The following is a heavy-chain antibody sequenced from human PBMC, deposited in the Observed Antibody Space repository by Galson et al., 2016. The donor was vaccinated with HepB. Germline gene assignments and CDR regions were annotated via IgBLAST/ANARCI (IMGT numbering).Heavy chain of an antibody. J-gene: IGHJ4*02. Sequence: SLRLSCAASGFTFTTYWMSWVRQAPGKGLEWVANIKQDESEKVYVDSVKGRFTVSRDNAKNSLFLQMRSLRAEDTAIYYCARYVTDGAAWRSFDYWGQGILVTVSS. D-gene: IGHD5-24*01. V-gene: IGHV3-7*03. CDR3: ARYVTDGAAWRSFDY. CDR2: IKQDESEK. CDR1: GFTFTTYW.